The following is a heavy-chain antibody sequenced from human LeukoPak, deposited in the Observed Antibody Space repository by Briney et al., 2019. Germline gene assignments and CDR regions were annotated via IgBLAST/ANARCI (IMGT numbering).Heavy chain of an antibody. CDR3: ARDRLPSSEFDP. J-gene: IGHJ5*02. CDR1: GGSISSGDYY. D-gene: IGHD2-15*01. CDR2: IYYSGST. Sequence: SETLSLTCTVSGGSISSGDYYWSWIRQPPGKGLEWIGYIYYSGSTYYNPSLKSRVTISVDTSKNQFSLKLSSVTAADTAVYYCARDRLPSSEFDPWGQGTLVTVSS. V-gene: IGHV4-30-4*01.